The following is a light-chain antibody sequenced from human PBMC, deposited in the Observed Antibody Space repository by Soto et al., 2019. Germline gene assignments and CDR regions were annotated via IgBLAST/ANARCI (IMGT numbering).Light chain of an antibody. J-gene: IGKJ1*01. CDR3: MQALQTSWT. V-gene: IGKV2-28*01. CDR2: LGS. CDR1: QSLLHSNGYNY. Sequence: DIVMTQSPLSLPVTPGEPASISCRSSQSLLHSNGYNYLGWYLQKPGQSPQLLIYLGSNRASGVHDRFSGSGSGTDFTLKISRVEAEDVGVYYCMQALQTSWTFGQGTKVEIK.